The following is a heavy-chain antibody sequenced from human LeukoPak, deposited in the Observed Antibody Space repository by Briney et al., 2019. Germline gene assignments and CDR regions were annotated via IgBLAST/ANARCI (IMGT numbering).Heavy chain of an antibody. D-gene: IGHD3-22*01. J-gene: IGHJ4*02. Sequence: DSVKGRFTISRDDSKGTLYLQMNSLRAEDTAVYYCARERGMYYYDSSGYYGIDYWGQGTLVTVSS. CDR3: ARERGMYYYDSSGYYGIDY. V-gene: IGHV3-30*01.